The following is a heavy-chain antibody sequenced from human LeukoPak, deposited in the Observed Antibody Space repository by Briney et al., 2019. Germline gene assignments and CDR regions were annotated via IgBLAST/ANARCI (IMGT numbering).Heavy chain of an antibody. CDR3: ATRGVARIFDY. CDR1: GISFTNYA. V-gene: IGHV3-23*01. D-gene: IGHD3-10*01. Sequence: GGSLRLSCAVSGISFTNYAMSWVRQAPGKGLEWVSSISESGRSTSYVGSVKGRFTISRDNSKNTLYVHMSSLRAEDTAVYYCATRGVARIFDYWGQGTLVTVSS. CDR2: ISESGRST. J-gene: IGHJ4*02.